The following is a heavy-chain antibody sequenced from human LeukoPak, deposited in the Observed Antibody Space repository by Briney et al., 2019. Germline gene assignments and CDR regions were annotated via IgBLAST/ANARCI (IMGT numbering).Heavy chain of an antibody. D-gene: IGHD3-16*01. CDR1: GFTFSSYG. CDR3: AKDSGGGVTGIDY. V-gene: IGHV3-30*02. J-gene: IGHJ4*02. Sequence: PGGSLRLSCAASGFTFSSYGMHWVRQAPGKRLEWVAFIWYDGSNKYYIDSVKGRFTISRDNSKNTLCLLMKSLRVEDTAVYYCAKDSGGGVTGIDYWGQGTLVAVSS. CDR2: IWYDGSNK.